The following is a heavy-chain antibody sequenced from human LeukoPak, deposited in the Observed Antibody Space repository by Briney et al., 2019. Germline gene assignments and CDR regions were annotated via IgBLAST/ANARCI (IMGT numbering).Heavy chain of an antibody. Sequence: GGSLRPSCTASGFTFGDYAMSWVRQAPGKGLEWVGFIRSKAYGGTTEYAASVKGRFTISRDDSKGIAYLQMNSLKTEDTAVYYCTRWGVYYGSGSPDYWGQGTLVTVSS. V-gene: IGHV3-49*04. CDR2: IRSKAYGGTT. CDR1: GFTFGDYA. J-gene: IGHJ4*02. D-gene: IGHD3-10*01. CDR3: TRWGVYYGSGSPDY.